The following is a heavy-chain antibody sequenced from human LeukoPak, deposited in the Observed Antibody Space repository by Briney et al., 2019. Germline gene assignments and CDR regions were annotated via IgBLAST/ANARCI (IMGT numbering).Heavy chain of an antibody. CDR1: GGTFSSYA. CDR3: ASLGLYSSYLNNWFDP. J-gene: IGHJ5*02. D-gene: IGHD6-6*01. CDR2: ITPMFGTA. V-gene: IGHV1-69*13. Sequence: SVKVSCKASGGTFSSYAISWVRQAPGQGLEWMGGITPMFGTAKYAQKFQGRVTITADESTSTAYMELSSLRSEDTAVYYCASLGLYSSYLNNWFDPWGQGTLVTVSS.